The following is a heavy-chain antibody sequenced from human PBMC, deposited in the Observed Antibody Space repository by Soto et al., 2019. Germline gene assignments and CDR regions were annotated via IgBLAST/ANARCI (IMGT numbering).Heavy chain of an antibody. CDR2: INSDGSST. Sequence: GGSLRLSCAASGLTFSSYWMHWVRQAPGKGLVWVSRINSDGSSTSYADSVKGRFTISRDNAKNTLYLQMNSLRAEDTAVYYCARDGDTAITESLCFDYWGQGTLVTVSS. CDR3: ARDGDTAITESLCFDY. V-gene: IGHV3-74*01. J-gene: IGHJ4*02. D-gene: IGHD5-18*01. CDR1: GLTFSSYW.